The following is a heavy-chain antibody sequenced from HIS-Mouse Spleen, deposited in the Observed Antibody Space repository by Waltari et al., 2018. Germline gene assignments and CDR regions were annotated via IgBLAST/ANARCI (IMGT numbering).Heavy chain of an antibody. Sequence: VQLVQSGAEVKTPGASVKVSCKVSGYPLTELPMHWVRPDPGKGLEWMGGFEPEDGETIYAQKFQGRVTMTEDTSTDTAYMELSSLRSEDTAVYYCATDRNSGSPLYYYYYGMDVWGQGTTVTVSS. CDR1: GYPLTELP. J-gene: IGHJ6*02. D-gene: IGHD1-26*01. CDR3: ATDRNSGSPLYYYYYGMDV. V-gene: IGHV1-24*01. CDR2: FEPEDGET.